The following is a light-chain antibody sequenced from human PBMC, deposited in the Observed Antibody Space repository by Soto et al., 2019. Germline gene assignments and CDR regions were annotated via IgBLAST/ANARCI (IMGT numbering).Light chain of an antibody. J-gene: IGLJ3*02. V-gene: IGLV1-47*01. CDR3: AAWDDSLSGQV. Sequence: QSVLTQPPSASGTPGQRVTISCSGSSSNIGSNYVYWYQQLPGTVPKLLIYRNNQRPSGVPDRFSGSKSGTSASLAISGLRSEDEADYYCAAWDDSLSGQVFGGGTKVTVL. CDR2: RNN. CDR1: SSNIGSNY.